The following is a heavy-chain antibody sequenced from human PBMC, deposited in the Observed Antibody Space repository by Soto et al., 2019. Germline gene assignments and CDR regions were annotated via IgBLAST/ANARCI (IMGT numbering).Heavy chain of an antibody. D-gene: IGHD2-2*02. V-gene: IGHV3-15*01. CDR2: IKSKTEGGTT. Sequence: EVQLVESGGGLVKPGGSLRLSCVVSGFTFSNAWMTWVRQAPGKGLEWVGRIKSKTEGGTTDYAAPVKGRFTISRDDSKNTPYLQMNSLKTEDTAVYYCTTFYCTSTGCYTDKYNWFDPWGQGTLVTVSS. CDR3: TTFYCTSTGCYTDKYNWFDP. J-gene: IGHJ5*02. CDR1: GFTFSNAW.